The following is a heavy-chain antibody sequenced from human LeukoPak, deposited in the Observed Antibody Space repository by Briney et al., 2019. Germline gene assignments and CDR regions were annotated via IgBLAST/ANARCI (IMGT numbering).Heavy chain of an antibody. J-gene: IGHJ4*02. CDR1: GYSISSGYY. CDR3: ARGKYDSGGYYLDY. Sequence: SETLSLTCAVSGYSISSGYYWSWIRQPPGKGLKWIGEINHSGTTNYNPSLKSRVTISLDTSKSQFSLMLSSVTAADTAVYYCARGKYDSGGYYLDYWGQGTLVTVSS. D-gene: IGHD3-22*01. V-gene: IGHV4-34*01. CDR2: INHSGTT.